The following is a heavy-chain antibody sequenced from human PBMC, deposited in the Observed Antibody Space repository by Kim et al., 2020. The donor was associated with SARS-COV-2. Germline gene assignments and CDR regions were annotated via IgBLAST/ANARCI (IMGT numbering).Heavy chain of an antibody. D-gene: IGHD3-22*01. CDR1: GFTFSSYT. J-gene: IGHJ5*01. V-gene: IGHV3-23*01. Sequence: GGSLRLSCAASGFTFSSYTMTWVRQAPGKGLEWVSGISGSGSTTNYADSVKGRFTISRDNSKSTLYLQMNSLRAEDTAVYYCAKKLASGYYPFDYWGNGT. CDR2: ISGSGSTT. CDR3: AKKLASGYYPFDY.